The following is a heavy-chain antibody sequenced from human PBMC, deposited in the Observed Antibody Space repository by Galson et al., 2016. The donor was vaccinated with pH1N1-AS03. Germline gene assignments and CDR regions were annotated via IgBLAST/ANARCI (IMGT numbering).Heavy chain of an antibody. D-gene: IGHD1-26*01. CDR3: ARDDSWECDGSYCLSHSSHYSAMDV. CDR2: ISAYNGRT. V-gene: IGHV1-18*01. CDR1: GYSFSNYA. J-gene: IGHJ6*02. Sequence: SVKVSCKASGYSFSNYAITRVRQAPGQGLEWMGWISAYNGRTKYLSKSQDRLTMNTDTSTRTAYLELRSLTSDDTAVYYCARDDSWECDGSYCLSHSSHYSAMDVWGQGTTVTVSS.